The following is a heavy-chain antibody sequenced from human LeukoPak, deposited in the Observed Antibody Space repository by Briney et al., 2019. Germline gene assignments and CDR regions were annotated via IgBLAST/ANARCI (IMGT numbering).Heavy chain of an antibody. D-gene: IGHD4-23*01. CDR2: INHSGST. V-gene: IGHV4-34*01. J-gene: IGHJ4*02. Sequence: PSETLSLTCAVYGGSFSGYYWSWIRQPPGKGLEWIGEINHSGSTNYNPPLKSRVTISVDTSKNQFSLKLSSVTAADTAVYYCAEQYGGWGQGTLVTVSS. CDR1: GGSFSGYY. CDR3: AEQYGG.